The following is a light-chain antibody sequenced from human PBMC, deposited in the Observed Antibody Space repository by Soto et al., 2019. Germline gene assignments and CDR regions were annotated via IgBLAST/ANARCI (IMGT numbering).Light chain of an antibody. CDR2: ATS. CDR1: QTVNSDY. J-gene: IGKJ1*01. CDR3: PQFGSSPRT. V-gene: IGKV3-20*01. Sequence: EIVLTQSPGTLSLSPGETATLSCRASQTVNSDYLAWFQQRPGQAPRLLIFATSRRATDIPDRFSGSGSGTAFTLAIRRLDPEDFAVYYCPQFGSSPRTLGKGT.